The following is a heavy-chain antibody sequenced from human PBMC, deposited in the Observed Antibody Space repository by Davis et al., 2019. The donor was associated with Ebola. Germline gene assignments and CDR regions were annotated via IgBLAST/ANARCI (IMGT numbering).Heavy chain of an antibody. J-gene: IGHJ2*01. V-gene: IGHV3-21*01. CDR3: VRDPALVVTGGGWFFGL. Sequence: GESLKISCAASGFTFSSYSMNWVRQAPVKGLEWVSFISSSSNYIYYADSVKGRFTVSRDNAKNSLYLQMNSLRAEDTAVYYCVRDPALVVTGGGWFFGLWGRGTLVTVSS. CDR1: GFTFSSYS. D-gene: IGHD2-21*02. CDR2: ISSSSNYI.